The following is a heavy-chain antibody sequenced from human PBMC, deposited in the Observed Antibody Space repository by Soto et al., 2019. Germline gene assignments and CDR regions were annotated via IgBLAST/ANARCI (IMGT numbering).Heavy chain of an antibody. CDR2: IRSRANNYAT. J-gene: IGHJ6*02. V-gene: IGHV3-73*02. CDR1: ELNFSGSA. CDR3: ARGQQAAIGDYYYHGLDV. Sequence: EVRLVESGGGSVQPGGSLKLSCAASELNFSGSAIHWVRLAPGKGLEWVGRIRSRANNYATSSGESVRGRFTFFRDDSKNMAFLQMNTLKTEDTAIYYCARGQQAAIGDYYYHGLDVWGQGTSVTVSS. D-gene: IGHD3-10*01.